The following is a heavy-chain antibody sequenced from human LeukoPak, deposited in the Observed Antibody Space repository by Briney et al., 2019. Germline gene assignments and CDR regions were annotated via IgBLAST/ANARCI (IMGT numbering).Heavy chain of an antibody. D-gene: IGHD2-2*01. CDR1: GFTFSGYA. CDR2: ISGSGGSP. CDR3: AKRRGEVPTASLDY. J-gene: IGHJ4*02. V-gene: IGHV3-23*01. Sequence: GGSLRLSCAASGFTFSGYAMSWVRQAPGKGLEWVSGISGSGGSPSYADSVKGRFTISRDNSKNTLYLQMNSLRAEDAAMYYCAKRRGEVPTASLDYWGQGTLVTVSS.